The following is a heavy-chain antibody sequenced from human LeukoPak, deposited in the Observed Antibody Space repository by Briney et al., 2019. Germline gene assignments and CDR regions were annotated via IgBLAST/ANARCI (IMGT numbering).Heavy chain of an antibody. V-gene: IGHV3-48*01. CDR2: ISSGSSTI. CDR3: ARGYCSGGSCYNLDY. D-gene: IGHD2-15*01. CDR1: GFSFSSYT. J-gene: IGHJ4*02. Sequence: GGSLRLSCAASGFSFSSYTMNWVRQAPGKGLGWTSYISSGSSTIYYADSVKGRFTISRDNAKNSLYLQMNSLRAEDTAVYYCARGYCSGGSCYNLDYWGQGNLVTVSS.